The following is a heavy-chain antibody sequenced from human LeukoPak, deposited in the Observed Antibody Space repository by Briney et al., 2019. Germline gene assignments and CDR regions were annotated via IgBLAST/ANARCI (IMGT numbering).Heavy chain of an antibody. CDR3: ARDLYAGITMIVVGNIGTFDY. CDR1: GYTFTSYG. Sequence: ASVKVSCKASGYTFTSYGISWVRQAPGQGLEWMGWINPNSGGTNYAQKFQGRVTMTRDTSISTAYMELSRLRSDDTAVYYCARDLYAGITMIVVGNIGTFDYWGQGTLVTVSS. CDR2: INPNSGGT. D-gene: IGHD3-22*01. V-gene: IGHV1-2*02. J-gene: IGHJ4*02.